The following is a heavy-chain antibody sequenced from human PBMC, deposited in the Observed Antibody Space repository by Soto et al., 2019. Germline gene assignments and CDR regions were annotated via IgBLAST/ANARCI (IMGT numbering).Heavy chain of an antibody. J-gene: IGHJ3*02. CDR2: IIPIFGTA. D-gene: IGHD3-22*01. CDR3: ARDRPHDSSGYYYDAFDI. V-gene: IGHV1-69*01. CDR1: GGTFSSYA. Sequence: QVQLVQSGAEVKKPGSSVKVSCKASGGTFSSYAISWVRQAPGQGLEWMGGIIPIFGTANYAQKFQGRVTITADESTSTAYMELSRLRSEDTAVYYCARDRPHDSSGYYYDAFDIWGQGTMVTVSS.